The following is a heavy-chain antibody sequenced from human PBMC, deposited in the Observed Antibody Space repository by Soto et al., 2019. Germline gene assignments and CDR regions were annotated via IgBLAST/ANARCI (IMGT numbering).Heavy chain of an antibody. Sequence: GESLKISCKVSGYSFTSYWIGWVRQMPGKGLEWMGIIYPGDSDTRYSPSFQGQVTISADKSISTAYLQWSSLKASDTAMYYCARRSIAAAGTYDYWGQGTLVTVSS. CDR1: GYSFTSYW. CDR3: ARRSIAAAGTYDY. D-gene: IGHD6-13*01. J-gene: IGHJ4*02. V-gene: IGHV5-51*01. CDR2: IYPGDSDT.